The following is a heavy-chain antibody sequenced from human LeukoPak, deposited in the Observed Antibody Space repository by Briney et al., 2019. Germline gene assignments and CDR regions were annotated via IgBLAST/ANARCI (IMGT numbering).Heavy chain of an antibody. Sequence: SETLSLTCAVSGYSTSSGYYWGWIRQPPGKGLEWIGSITYYNPSLRSRVTISVDTSKNQFSLKLSSVTAADTAVYYCARQWRDGDRLDPWGQGTLVTVSS. CDR2: IT. CDR3: ARQWRDGDRLDP. V-gene: IGHV4-38-2*01. CDR1: GYSTSSGYY. D-gene: IGHD6-19*01. J-gene: IGHJ5*02.